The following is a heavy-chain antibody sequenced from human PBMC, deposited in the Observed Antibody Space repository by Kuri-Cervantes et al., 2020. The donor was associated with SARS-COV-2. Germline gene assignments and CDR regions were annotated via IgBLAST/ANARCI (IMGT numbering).Heavy chain of an antibody. CDR3: ARHEVLITFGGVIVSYFDY. D-gene: IGHD3-16*02. CDR1: GASISSSTYY. V-gene: IGHV4-39*01. CDR2: IYESGDT. J-gene: IGHJ4*02. Sequence: SETLSLTCTVSGASISSSTYYWGWIRQSPGKGLEWLGSIYESGDTYYSSSLKSRLSLSVDTSKNQFSLKLSSVTAADTAVYYCARHEVLITFGGVIVSYFDYWGQGTLVTVSS.